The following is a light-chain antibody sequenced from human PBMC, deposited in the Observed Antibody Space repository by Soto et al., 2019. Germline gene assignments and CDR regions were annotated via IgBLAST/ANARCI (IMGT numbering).Light chain of an antibody. J-gene: IGLJ7*01. CDR2: RNN. V-gene: IGLV1-47*01. CDR3: AAWDDSLSGPV. Sequence: QLVLTQPPSASGTPGQRVTISCSGSSSNIGSNYVYWYQQLPGTAPKLLIYRNNQRPSGVPDRFSGSTSGTSASLAISGLRSEDEADYYCAAWDDSLSGPVFGGGTQLTVL. CDR1: SSNIGSNY.